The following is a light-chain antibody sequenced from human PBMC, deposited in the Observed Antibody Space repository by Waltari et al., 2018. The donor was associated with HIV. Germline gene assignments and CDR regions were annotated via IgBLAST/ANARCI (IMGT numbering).Light chain of an antibody. CDR1: ENINAF. CDR3: LQGYSFILT. J-gene: IGKJ3*01. CDR2: GAS. V-gene: IGKV1-39*01. Sequence: DIHVTQSPSSLSASVGDRVTIICRTSENINAFLNWFQQKPGKNPRLLTYGASRLERGVPVRFSGTGSGTDFSLTIIGLQPEDFSNYYCLQGYSFILTFGPGTKVEVK.